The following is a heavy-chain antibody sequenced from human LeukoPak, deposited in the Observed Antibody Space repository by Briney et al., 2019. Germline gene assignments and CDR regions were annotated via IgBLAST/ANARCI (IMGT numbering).Heavy chain of an antibody. CDR2: IKEDGSVK. CDR1: GFTFSSHW. J-gene: IGHJ4*02. D-gene: IGHD5-12*01. CDR3: ARDSTWRLDS. V-gene: IGHV3-7*03. Sequence: AGGSLKLSGTASGFTFSSHWWSWVRQPPGKGLEWVANIKEDGSVKYYVDSVKGRFSISRDNTKSALYLQMDSLRADDTAVYFCARDSTWRLDSWGPGTLITVSS.